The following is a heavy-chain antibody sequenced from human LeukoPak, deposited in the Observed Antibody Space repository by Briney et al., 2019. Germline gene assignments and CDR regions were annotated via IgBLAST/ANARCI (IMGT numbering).Heavy chain of an antibody. J-gene: IGHJ4*02. Sequence: ASVKVSCKASGGTLSSYAISWVRRAPGQGLEWMGGIIPIFGTANYAQKFQGRVTITADKSTSTAYMELSSLRSEDTAVYYCARDRGYSSSWSKIHFDYWGQGTLVTVSS. V-gene: IGHV1-69*06. CDR2: IIPIFGTA. CDR1: GGTLSSYA. D-gene: IGHD6-13*01. CDR3: ARDRGYSSSWSKIHFDY.